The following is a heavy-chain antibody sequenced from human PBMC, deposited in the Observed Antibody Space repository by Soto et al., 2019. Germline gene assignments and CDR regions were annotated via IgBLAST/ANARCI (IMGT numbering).Heavy chain of an antibody. CDR1: GYTFTGHW. D-gene: IGHD5-12*01. CDR2: IDPSDSYT. J-gene: IGHJ4*02. V-gene: IGHV5-10-1*01. Sequence: PGESLKISCQGSGYTFTGHWISWVRQMPGKGLEWMGRIDPSDSYTDYSPTVQGHVTMSADKSINTAYLQWSSLQASDTAVYYCTRHTGYDSSLDYWSQGTLVTVSS. CDR3: TRHTGYDSSLDY.